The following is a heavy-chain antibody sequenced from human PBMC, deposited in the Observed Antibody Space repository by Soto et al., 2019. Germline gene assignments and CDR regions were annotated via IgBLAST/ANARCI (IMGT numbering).Heavy chain of an antibody. CDR1: GYSISSGYY. CDR2: IYHSGST. D-gene: IGHD2-21*02. J-gene: IGHJ4*02. Sequence: SETLSLTCAVSGYSISSGYYWGWIRQPPGKGLEWIGSIYHSGSTYYNPSLKSRVTISVDTSKNQFSLKLSSVTAADTAVYYCARDVGDSNDWGQGTLVTSPQ. V-gene: IGHV4-38-2*02. CDR3: ARDVGDSND.